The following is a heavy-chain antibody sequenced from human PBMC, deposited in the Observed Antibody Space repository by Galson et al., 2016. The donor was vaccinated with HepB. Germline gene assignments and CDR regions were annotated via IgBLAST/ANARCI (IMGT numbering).Heavy chain of an antibody. Sequence: SLRLSCAASGFTFTTSAMSWVRQAPGKGLEWVSAISGSGGGTFYADSVKGRFTISKDNSKNTLFLQMHSLRVEDTAVYYCALGTGTGWYGADWGQGTLVTVSS. J-gene: IGHJ1*01. D-gene: IGHD6-19*01. CDR3: ALGTGTGWYGAD. V-gene: IGHV3-23*01. CDR1: GFTFTTSA. CDR2: ISGSGGGT.